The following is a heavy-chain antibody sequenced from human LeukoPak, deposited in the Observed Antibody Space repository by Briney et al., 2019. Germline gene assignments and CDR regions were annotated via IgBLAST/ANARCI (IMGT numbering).Heavy chain of an antibody. CDR1: GGSFSGYY. V-gene: IGHV4-34*01. Sequence: PSETLSLTCAVYGGSFSGYYWSWIRQPPGKGLEWIGEINHSGSTNYNPSLKSRVTISVDTSKNQFSLKLSSVTAADTAVYYCARGWNYYDSSGYKYWGQGTLVTVSS. CDR3: ARGWNYYDSSGYKY. J-gene: IGHJ4*02. D-gene: IGHD3-22*01. CDR2: INHSGST.